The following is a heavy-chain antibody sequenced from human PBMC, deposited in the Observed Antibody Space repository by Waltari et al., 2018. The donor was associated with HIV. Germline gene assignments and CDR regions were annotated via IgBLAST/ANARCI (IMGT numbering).Heavy chain of an antibody. CDR3: AKAPYYYDSSGGPLGDYLDY. CDR1: GFTFDDYA. CDR2: ISWNSGSI. J-gene: IGHJ4*02. D-gene: IGHD3-22*01. Sequence: PGRSLRLSCAASGFTFDDYAMPWVRQAPGKGLEWVSGISWNSGSIGYADPVKGRFTISRDNAKNSLYLQMNSLRAEYTALYYCAKAPYYYDSSGGPLGDYLDYWGQGTMVTFS. V-gene: IGHV3-9*01.